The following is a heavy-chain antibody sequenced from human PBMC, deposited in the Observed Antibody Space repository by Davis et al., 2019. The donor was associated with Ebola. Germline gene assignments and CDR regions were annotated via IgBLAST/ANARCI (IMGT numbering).Heavy chain of an antibody. CDR2: ISAYNGNT. CDR3: ARGAYCGGDCYRNWFDP. V-gene: IGHV1-18*01. D-gene: IGHD2-21*02. Sequence: ASVKVSCKASGYTFTSYGISWVRQAPGQGLEWMGWISAYNGNTNYAQKLQGRVTITADKSTSTAYMELSSLRSEDTAVYYCARGAYCGGDCYRNWFDPWGQGTLVTVSS. CDR1: GYTFTSYG. J-gene: IGHJ5*02.